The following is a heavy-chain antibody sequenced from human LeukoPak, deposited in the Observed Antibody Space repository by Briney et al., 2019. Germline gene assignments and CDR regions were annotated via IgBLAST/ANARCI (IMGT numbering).Heavy chain of an antibody. CDR1: GFTFSSYG. V-gene: IGHV3-30*02. CDR2: KRYEGCNK. J-gene: IGHJ4*02. Sequence: GGPLTLSCAASGFTFSSYGMHWVRQARGRGLEWVAFKRYEGCNKYYADCVKGRFTISRDNSKNTLYLQMNSLRAEDTAVYYCAKDGYPGYYGSGSYSYYFDYWGQGTLVTVSS. D-gene: IGHD3-10*01. CDR3: AKDGYPGYYGSGSYSYYFDY.